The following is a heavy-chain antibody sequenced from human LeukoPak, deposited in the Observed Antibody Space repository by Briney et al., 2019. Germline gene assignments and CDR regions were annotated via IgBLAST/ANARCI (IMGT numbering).Heavy chain of an antibody. CDR1: GFAFSGST. CDR2: IRSKPSSYAT. V-gene: IGHV3-73*01. J-gene: IGHJ6*02. D-gene: IGHD1-26*01. CDR3: SSGTDYYGYGMDV. Sequence: PGGSLRLSCAASGFAFSGSTVHWVRRASGKGLEWVGRIRSKPSSYATVYAESVKGRFTISRDDSKNTAYLQMNSLKTEDTAVYYCSSGTDYYGYGMDVWGQGTTITVSS.